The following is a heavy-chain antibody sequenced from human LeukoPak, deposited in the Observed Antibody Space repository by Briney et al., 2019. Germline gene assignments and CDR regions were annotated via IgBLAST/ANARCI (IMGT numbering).Heavy chain of an antibody. CDR1: GGSISSYY. J-gene: IGHJ4*02. D-gene: IGHD2/OR15-2a*01. V-gene: IGHV4-59*01. CDR3: AGGNYLYYFDY. Sequence: SETLSLTCTVSGGSISSYYWSWIRQPPGTGLEWIGYIYYTGSTNYNPSLQGRVTTSVDTSKNQFSLSLSSVTAADTAIYYCAGGNYLYYFDYWGQGTLVTVSS. CDR2: IYYTGST.